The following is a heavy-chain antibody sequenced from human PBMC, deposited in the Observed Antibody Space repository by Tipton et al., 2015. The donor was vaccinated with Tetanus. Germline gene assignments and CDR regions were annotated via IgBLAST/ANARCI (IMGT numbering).Heavy chain of an antibody. CDR3: ARHKYNWNYLSAFDI. Sequence: TLSLTCTVSGGSVSSGSYYWSWIRQPPGKGLEWIGYIYYSGSTNYNPSLKSRVTISVDTSKNQFSLKLSSVTAADTAVYYCARHKYNWNYLSAFDIWGQGTMVTVSS. V-gene: IGHV4-61*01. CDR2: IYYSGST. D-gene: IGHD1-7*01. CDR1: GGSVSSGSYY. J-gene: IGHJ3*02.